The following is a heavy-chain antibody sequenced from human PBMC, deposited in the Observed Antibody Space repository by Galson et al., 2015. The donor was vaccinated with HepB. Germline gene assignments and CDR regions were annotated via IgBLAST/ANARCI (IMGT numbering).Heavy chain of an antibody. D-gene: IGHD3-22*01. CDR2: IIPIFGTA. V-gene: IGHV1-69*13. CDR1: GCTFSSYA. J-gene: IGHJ4*02. Sequence: SVKVSCKASGCTFSSYAISWVRQAPGQGLEWMRGIIPIFGTANYAQKFQGRVTITADESTSTAYMELSSLRSEDTAVYYCAMDVGHGYYYGSSCPRSVHFDYWGQGTLVTVSS. CDR3: AMDVGHGYYYGSSCPRSVHFDY.